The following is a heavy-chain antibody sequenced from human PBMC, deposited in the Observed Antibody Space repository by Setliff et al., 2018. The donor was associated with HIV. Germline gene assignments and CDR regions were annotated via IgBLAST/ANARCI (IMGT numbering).Heavy chain of an antibody. CDR1: GYTFTGDY. Sequence: RASVKVSCKASGYTFTGDYINWVRQAPGQGLEWMGWINPNSGGTNYAQKFQGRVTMTRDTSISTAYMELSRLRSDDAAVYYCARDRYHYGSSGYVRYFDVWGKGTTVTVSS. CDR2: INPNSGGT. J-gene: IGHJ6*04. D-gene: IGHD3-22*01. CDR3: ARDRYHYGSSGYVRYFDV. V-gene: IGHV1-2*02.